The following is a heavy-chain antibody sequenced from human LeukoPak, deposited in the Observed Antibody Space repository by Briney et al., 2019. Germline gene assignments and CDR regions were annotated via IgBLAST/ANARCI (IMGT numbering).Heavy chain of an antibody. J-gene: IGHJ6*04. Sequence: GGSLRLSCSASGFAFSSYAMHWVRQAPGKGLEDVSAISSNGGSTYYADSVKGRFTISRDNSKNTLYLQMSSLRAEDTAVYYCVSLAVACRFYYYYGMDVWGKGTTVTVSS. CDR3: VSLAVACRFYYYYGMDV. V-gene: IGHV3-64D*06. D-gene: IGHD6-19*01. CDR2: ISSNGGST. CDR1: GFAFSSYA.